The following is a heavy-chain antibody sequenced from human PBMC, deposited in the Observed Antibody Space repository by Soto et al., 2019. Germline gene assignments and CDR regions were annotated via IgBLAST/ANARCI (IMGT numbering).Heavy chain of an antibody. V-gene: IGHV3-23*01. CDR2: ISGSGAIT. Sequence: EVQLLESGGGVVQPGGSLRLSCVASGFTFKNYDMRWVRQAPGKGLEWVSGISGSGAITYYADSVRGRFTISRDNSKNTLYLQLNSLRAEDTAIYYCEKYRQFRSYYESAGHYNNWGQGTLVTVSS. D-gene: IGHD3-10*01. CDR3: EKYRQFRSYYESAGHYNN. J-gene: IGHJ4*02. CDR1: GFTFKNYD.